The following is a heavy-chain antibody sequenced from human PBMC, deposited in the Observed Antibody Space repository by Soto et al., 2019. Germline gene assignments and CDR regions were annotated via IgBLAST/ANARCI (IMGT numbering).Heavy chain of an antibody. D-gene: IGHD2-21*02. CDR2: IYPWDSET. CDR1: GYSCMRYW. Sequence: PXESMTVSCTGFGYSCMRYWIGWVSQITGKGLEWMGIIYPWDSETRYSPSFQGQVTIAAGKSISTAYLHCSSLKASDPALYYGARSYCGGDCYTLDFSGQRTLLTVSS. CDR3: ARSYCGGDCYTLDF. V-gene: IGHV5-51*01. J-gene: IGHJ4*02.